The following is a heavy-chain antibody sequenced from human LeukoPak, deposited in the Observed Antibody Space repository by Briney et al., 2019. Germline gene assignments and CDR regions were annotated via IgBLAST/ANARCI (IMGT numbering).Heavy chain of an antibody. CDR2: IRYDGSNK. V-gene: IGHV3-30*02. Sequence: GGSLRLSCAASGFTFSRYGMHWVRQAPGKGLEWVAFIRYDGSNKYYADSLKGRFTISRDNSKNTLYLQMNSLRAEDTAVYYCAKRRGLELLYYYYMDVWGKGTTVTVSS. CDR1: GFTFSRYG. CDR3: AKRRGLELLYYYYMDV. D-gene: IGHD1-7*01. J-gene: IGHJ6*03.